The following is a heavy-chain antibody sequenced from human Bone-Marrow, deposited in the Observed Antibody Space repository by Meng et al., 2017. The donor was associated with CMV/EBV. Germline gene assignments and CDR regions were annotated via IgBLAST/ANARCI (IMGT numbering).Heavy chain of an antibody. V-gene: IGHV3-23*01. CDR3: ARDRAWEGYCRNGVWWSEYSSGLYDY. D-gene: IGHD2-8*01. J-gene: IGHJ4*02. Sequence: GGSLRLSCAASGFTFNNYPMTWVRQGPGKGLEWVSVIRGNGDDTYYADSVKGRFTISRDNSKNSVYLQMNSLRAEDTAVYYCARDRAWEGYCRNGVWWSEYSSGLYDYCGQGTLVTVSS. CDR1: GFTFNNYP. CDR2: IRGNGDDT.